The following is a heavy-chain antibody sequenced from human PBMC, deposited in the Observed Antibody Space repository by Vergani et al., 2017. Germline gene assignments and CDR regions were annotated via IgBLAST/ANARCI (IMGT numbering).Heavy chain of an antibody. Sequence: EVQLLESGGGLVQPGGSLRLSCAASGFTFSSYAMSWVRQAPGKGLEWVSAISGSGGSTYYADSVKGRFTISRDNSKNTLYLQMNSLRAEDTAVYYCAREEGYCSSTSCRNWFDPWGQGTLVTVSS. CDR3: AREEGYCSSTSCRNWFDP. CDR1: GFTFSSYA. J-gene: IGHJ5*02. V-gene: IGHV3-23*01. CDR2: ISGSGGST. D-gene: IGHD2-2*01.